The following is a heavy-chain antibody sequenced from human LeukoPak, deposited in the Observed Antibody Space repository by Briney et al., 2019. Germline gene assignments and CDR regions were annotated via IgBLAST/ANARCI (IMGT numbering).Heavy chain of an antibody. CDR3: AKSFESRGVHYYCYGMDV. CDR2: ISGSGGTT. V-gene: IGHV3-23*01. Sequence: GGSLRLSISAFGLTLISIGIDSVRRAPGKGLEWVSGISGSGGTTYYADSVKGRFTISRDNSKNTLYLQMNSLRAEDTAVYYCAKSFESRGVHYYCYGMDVWGQGTTVTVSS. J-gene: IGHJ6*01. CDR1: GLTLISIG. D-gene: IGHD3-22*01.